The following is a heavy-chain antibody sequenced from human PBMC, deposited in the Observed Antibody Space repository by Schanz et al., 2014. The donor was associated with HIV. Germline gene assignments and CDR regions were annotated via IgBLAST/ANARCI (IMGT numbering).Heavy chain of an antibody. V-gene: IGHV3-30*18. CDR1: GFRFSSHA. J-gene: IGHJ3*02. D-gene: IGHD1-26*01. CDR3: AKDGSWEAFDVFDI. Sequence: QVQLVESGGGVVQPGESLRLSCAVSGFRFSSHAMTWVRQAPGKGLEWVALISYDGNDKYYADSVKGRFTISRDNSKNTLYLQMNSLRAEDTAVYYCAKDGSWEAFDVFDIWGQGTVVTVSS. CDR2: ISYDGNDK.